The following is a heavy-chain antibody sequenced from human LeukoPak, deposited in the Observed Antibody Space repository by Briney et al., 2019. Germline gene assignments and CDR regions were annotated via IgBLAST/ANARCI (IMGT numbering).Heavy chain of an antibody. CDR1: GFTFSSYW. D-gene: IGHD6-19*01. CDR2: INHSGST. J-gene: IGHJ4*02. V-gene: IGHV4-34*01. CDR3: ASTLAVASELFDFDY. Sequence: GSLRLSCAASGFTFSSYWMSWIRQPPGKGLEWIGEINHSGSTNYNPSLKSRVTISVDTSKNQFSLKLSSVTAADTAVYYCASTLAVASELFDFDYWGQGTLVTVSS.